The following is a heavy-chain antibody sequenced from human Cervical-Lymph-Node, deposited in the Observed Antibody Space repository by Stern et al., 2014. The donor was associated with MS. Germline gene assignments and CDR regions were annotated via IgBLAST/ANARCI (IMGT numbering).Heavy chain of an antibody. CDR3: ARGTLADP. V-gene: IGHV1-2*02. D-gene: IGHD3-10*01. J-gene: IGHJ5*02. Sequence: QVQLVQSGAEVKKPGASVKVSCKTSGYTFTDHHLHWVRQAPGQALEWMGWINPSSGDTNYAQKFQGRVTVTRDTSISTVYMELSSLKSDDTAVYFCARGTLADPWGQGTLVTVSS. CDR2: INPSSGDT. CDR1: GYTFTDHH.